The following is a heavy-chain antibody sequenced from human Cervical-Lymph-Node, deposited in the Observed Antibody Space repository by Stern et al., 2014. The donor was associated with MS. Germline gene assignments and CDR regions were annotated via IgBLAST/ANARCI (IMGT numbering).Heavy chain of an antibody. Sequence: QVQLVQSGAEVMQPGASVRVSCKASGYTFSNYDINWVRQAPGQGLEWMGWMNPKSGNTGYARKFQGRVTMTRDTSTSTAYMELSGLTSEDTAVYYCAKEPMGPANYFDHWGQGILVTVSS. J-gene: IGHJ4*02. CDR3: AKEPMGPANYFDH. CDR2: MNPKSGNT. D-gene: IGHD1-26*01. V-gene: IGHV1-8*01. CDR1: GYTFSNYD.